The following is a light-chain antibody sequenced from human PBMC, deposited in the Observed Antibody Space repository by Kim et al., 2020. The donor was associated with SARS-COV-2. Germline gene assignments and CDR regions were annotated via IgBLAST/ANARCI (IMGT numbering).Light chain of an antibody. J-gene: IGKJ5*01. Sequence: AAGGDRVTSTGRASQDIGNDVGWYQQNPGRAPKRLIYGASNLQSGVPSRFSGSGSETEFTLTINSLQPEDFATYFCLQHRTYPITFGQGTRLEIK. CDR2: GAS. CDR1: QDIGND. CDR3: LQHRTYPIT. V-gene: IGKV1-17*01.